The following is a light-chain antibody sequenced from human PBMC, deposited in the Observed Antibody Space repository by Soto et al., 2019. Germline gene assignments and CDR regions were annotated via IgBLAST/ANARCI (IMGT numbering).Light chain of an antibody. V-gene: IGLV2-8*01. Sequence: SVLTQPPSASASPGQSVAISSTETSRDVGGYNYVSWYQQHPGKAPKLMIYEVNKRPSGVPDRFSGSKSGNTASLTVSGLQAEDEADYYCSAYAGSSNVFGTGTKVTVL. CDR3: SAYAGSSNV. CDR1: SRDVGGYNY. J-gene: IGLJ1*01. CDR2: EVN.